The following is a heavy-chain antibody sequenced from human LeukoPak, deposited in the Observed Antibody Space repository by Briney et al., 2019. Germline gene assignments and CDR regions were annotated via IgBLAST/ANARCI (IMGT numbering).Heavy chain of an antibody. D-gene: IGHD1-26*01. J-gene: IGHJ4*02. Sequence: GGSLRLSCAASGFTFSSYAMSWVRQAPGKGLEWVSGISGSGGSTYSADSVKGWFTISRDNSKNTLYLQMNSLRAEDTAVYYCAKDRGSGSHHGFDYWGQGTLVTVSS. V-gene: IGHV3-23*01. CDR2: ISGSGGST. CDR1: GFTFSSYA. CDR3: AKDRGSGSHHGFDY.